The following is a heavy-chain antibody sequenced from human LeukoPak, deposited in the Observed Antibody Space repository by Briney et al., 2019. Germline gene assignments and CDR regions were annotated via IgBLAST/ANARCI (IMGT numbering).Heavy chain of an antibody. CDR3: ARLGSVGYYNYQYMDI. CDR1: GGSFSGYY. V-gene: IGHV4-34*01. D-gene: IGHD3-10*01. J-gene: IGHJ6*03. Sequence: PSETLSLTCAVYGGSFSGYYWSWLRQPPGKGLERIGEINDIGNTNYDPSLRSRVTISVNTSKNQFSLSLTSATAADTAVYFCARLGSVGYYNYQYMDIWGNGTTVTVSS. CDR2: INDIGNT.